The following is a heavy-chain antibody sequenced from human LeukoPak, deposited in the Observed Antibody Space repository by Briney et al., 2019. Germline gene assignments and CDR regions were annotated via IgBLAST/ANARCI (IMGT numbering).Heavy chain of an antibody. V-gene: IGHV3-74*01. Sequence: GGSLRLSCAASGFTFSSFWMHWVRQAPGKGLVWVSRIKNDGTSTIYADSVKGRFTISRDNAKNTLYLQMNSLRAEDTAVYYCAGSAAVNWFDPWGQGTLVTVSS. CDR3: AGSAAVNWFDP. CDR2: IKNDGTST. J-gene: IGHJ5*02. CDR1: GFTFSSFW. D-gene: IGHD3-10*01.